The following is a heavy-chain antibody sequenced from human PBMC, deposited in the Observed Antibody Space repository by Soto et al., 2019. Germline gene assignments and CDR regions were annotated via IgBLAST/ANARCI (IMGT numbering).Heavy chain of an antibody. Sequence: EVQLVESGGGLVKPGGSLRLSCAASGFTFSTYSMNWVRQAPGKGLEWVSSISSSSDYINYADSVKGRFTISRDNAKNSLYLQMNSLSDEDTAVYYCASGGTTGTTATNWFDPWGQGTLVTVSS. CDR3: ASGGTTGTTATNWFDP. CDR2: ISSSSDYI. D-gene: IGHD1-1*01. CDR1: GFTFSTYS. V-gene: IGHV3-21*01. J-gene: IGHJ5*02.